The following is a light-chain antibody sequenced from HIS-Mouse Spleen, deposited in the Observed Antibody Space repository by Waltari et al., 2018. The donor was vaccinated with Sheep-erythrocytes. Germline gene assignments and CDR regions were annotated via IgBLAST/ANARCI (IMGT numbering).Light chain of an antibody. J-gene: IGKJ4*01. Sequence: YVTSRVTITCRASQSISSYLNWYQQKPGKAPKLLIYAASSLQSGVPSRFSGSGSGTDFTLTISSLQPEDFATYYCQQSYSTPPLTFGGGTKVEIK. CDR2: AAS. V-gene: IGKV1-39*01. CDR1: QSISSY. CDR3: QQSYSTPPLT.